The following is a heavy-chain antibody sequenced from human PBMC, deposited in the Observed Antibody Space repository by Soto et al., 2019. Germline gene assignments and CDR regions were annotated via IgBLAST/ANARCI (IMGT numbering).Heavy chain of an antibody. CDR1: GFTFRSYW. CDR2: INSDGSST. D-gene: IGHD6-6*01. Sequence: EVQLVESGGGLVQPGGSLRLSCAGSGFTFRSYWMQWVRQAPGKGLVWVSWINSDGSSTRYADSVKGRFTISRDNAKNTLYLQMNSLRAEDTAVYYCACGGSSLNFDSWGQGTLVTVSS. CDR3: ACGGSSLNFDS. V-gene: IGHV3-74*01. J-gene: IGHJ4*02.